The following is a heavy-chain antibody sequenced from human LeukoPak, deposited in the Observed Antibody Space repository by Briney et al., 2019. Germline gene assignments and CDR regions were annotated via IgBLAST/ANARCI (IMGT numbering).Heavy chain of an antibody. CDR2: IYTSGST. J-gene: IGHJ5*02. D-gene: IGHD6-6*01. CDR1: GGSISSYY. Sequence: SETLSLTCTVSGGSISSYYWSWIRQPAGKGLEWIGRIYTSGSTNYNPSLKSRVTMSVDTTKNQFSLKLSSVTAADTAVYYCASIRYSCSSYWFDPWGQGTLVTVSS. CDR3: ASIRYSCSSYWFDP. V-gene: IGHV4-4*07.